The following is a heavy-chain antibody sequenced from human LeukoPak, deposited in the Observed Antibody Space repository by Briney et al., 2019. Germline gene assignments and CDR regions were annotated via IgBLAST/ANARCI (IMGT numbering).Heavy chain of an antibody. J-gene: IGHJ4*02. CDR3: AKDLILWFGEFDY. CDR1: GFTFSSYA. Sequence: GESLRLSCAASGFTFSSYAMSWVRQTPGKGLEWVSAISGSGGSTYYADSVKGRFTISRDNSKNTLYLQMNSLRAEDTAVYYCAKDLILWFGEFDYWGQGTLVTVSS. V-gene: IGHV3-23*01. CDR2: ISGSGGST. D-gene: IGHD3-10*01.